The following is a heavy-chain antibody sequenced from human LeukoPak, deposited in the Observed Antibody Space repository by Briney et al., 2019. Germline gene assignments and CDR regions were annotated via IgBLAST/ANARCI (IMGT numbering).Heavy chain of an antibody. Sequence: SETLSLTCTASGGSISSSTYYWDWIRQPPGKGLEWIGSIYYSGSTYYNPSLKSRVTISVDTSKNQFSLKLSSVTAADTAVYYCAREYYDILTGYFNDYWGQGTLVTVSS. V-gene: IGHV4-39*07. CDR1: GGSISSSTYY. CDR2: IYYSGST. J-gene: IGHJ4*02. D-gene: IGHD3-9*01. CDR3: AREYYDILTGYFNDY.